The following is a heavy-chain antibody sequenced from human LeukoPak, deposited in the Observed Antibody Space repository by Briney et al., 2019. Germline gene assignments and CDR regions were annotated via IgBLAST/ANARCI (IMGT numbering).Heavy chain of an antibody. CDR3: ARSLTTPLYYYYYYMDV. CDR1: GGSINSDY. CDR2: MYYSGSST. Sequence: SETLSLTCTVSGGSINSDYWSWVRQPPGKGLEWIGYMYYSGSSTNYNPSLKSRVTISVDRSKNQFSLKLSSVTAADTAVYYCARSLTTPLYYYYYYMDVWGKGTTVTVSS. J-gene: IGHJ6*03. V-gene: IGHV4-59*08. D-gene: IGHD4-11*01.